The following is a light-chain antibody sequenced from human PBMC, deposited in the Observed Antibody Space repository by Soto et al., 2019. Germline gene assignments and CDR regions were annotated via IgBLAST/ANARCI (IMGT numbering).Light chain of an antibody. CDR2: GGS. V-gene: IGKV3-15*01. CDR1: ENIYTN. CDR3: QQYYNWPRT. J-gene: IGKJ5*01. Sequence: ERVMTQSPATLSVSPGERDTLYCRASENIYTNLAWYQQKPGQAPRLLFYGGSTRATGLPARFSGTGSGTEFTLTINSLQAEDSAVYYCQQYYNWPRTFGQGTRLEIK.